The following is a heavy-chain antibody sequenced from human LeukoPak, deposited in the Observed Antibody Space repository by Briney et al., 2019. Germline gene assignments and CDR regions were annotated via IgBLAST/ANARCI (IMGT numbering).Heavy chain of an antibody. CDR3: ARDPPRGQWLVPNYYYYMDV. CDR1: GGSISSSSYY. CDR2: IYYSGST. Sequence: SETLSLTCTVSGGSISSSSYYWGWIRQPPGKGLEWIGSIYYSGSTYYNPSLKSRVTISVDTSKNQFSLKLSSVTAADTAVYYCARDPPRGQWLVPNYYYYMDVWGKGTTVTVSS. V-gene: IGHV4-39*07. J-gene: IGHJ6*03. D-gene: IGHD6-19*01.